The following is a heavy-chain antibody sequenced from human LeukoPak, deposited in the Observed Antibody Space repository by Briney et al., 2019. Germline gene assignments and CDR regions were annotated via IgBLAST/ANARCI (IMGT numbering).Heavy chain of an antibody. Sequence: QTGGSLRLSCAASGFTFSGSAMHWVRQASGKGLEWVGRIRSKANSYATAYAASVKARFTISRDDSKNTAYLQMNSLKTEDTAVYYCAGGGFGEAYYYYYYMDVWGKGTTVTVSS. CDR1: GFTFSGSA. V-gene: IGHV3-73*01. CDR3: AGGGFGEAYYYYYYMDV. D-gene: IGHD3-10*01. J-gene: IGHJ6*03. CDR2: IRSKANSYAT.